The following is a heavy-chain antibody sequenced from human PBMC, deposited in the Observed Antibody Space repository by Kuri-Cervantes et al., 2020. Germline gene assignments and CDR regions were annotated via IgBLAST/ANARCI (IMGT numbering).Heavy chain of an antibody. Sequence: ASVKASCKASGYTFTSYDINWVRQATGQGLEWMGWMNPNSGNTGYAQKFQGRVTMTRNTSISTAYMELSSLRSEDTAVYYCARDFAPLSYYYYGVDVWGQGTTVTVSS. CDR3: ARDFAPLSYYYYGVDV. D-gene: IGHD2/OR15-2a*01. J-gene: IGHJ6*02. V-gene: IGHV1-8*01. CDR2: MNPNSGNT. CDR1: GYTFTSYD.